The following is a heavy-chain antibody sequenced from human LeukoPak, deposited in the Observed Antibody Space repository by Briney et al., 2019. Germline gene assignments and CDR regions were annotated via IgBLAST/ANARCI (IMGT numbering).Heavy chain of an antibody. Sequence: GGSLRLSCAASGFTLSSYWMHWVRQAPGKGLVWVSRINRDGSSTTYADSVKGRVTISRDNTKNTVYLQMNSLRAEDTAVYYCARGRLWNIDYWGQGTLVTVSS. CDR2: INRDGSST. CDR3: ARGRLWNIDY. V-gene: IGHV3-74*01. CDR1: GFTLSSYW. D-gene: IGHD1/OR15-1a*01. J-gene: IGHJ4*02.